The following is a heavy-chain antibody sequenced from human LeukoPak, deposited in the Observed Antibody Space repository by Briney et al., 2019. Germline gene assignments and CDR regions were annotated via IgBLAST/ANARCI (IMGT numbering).Heavy chain of an antibody. D-gene: IGHD6-19*01. Sequence: GSSLRLSCAASGFILSNHWMTWVRQAPGKGPEWVANVNKDGSEKYYVDSVKGRFTISRDTAKNSLYLQMNSLRPEDTALYYCTKEKEAVAGFDYWGQGTLVTVSS. CDR2: VNKDGSEK. CDR3: TKEKEAVAGFDY. J-gene: IGHJ4*02. V-gene: IGHV3-7*03. CDR1: GFILSNHW.